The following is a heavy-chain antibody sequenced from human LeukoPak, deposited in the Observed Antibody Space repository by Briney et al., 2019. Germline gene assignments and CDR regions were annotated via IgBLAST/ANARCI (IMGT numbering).Heavy chain of an antibody. D-gene: IGHD2-8*02. Sequence: SVKVSCKASGGTFSSYAISWVRQAPGQELEWMGGIIPIFGTANYAQKLQGRVTMTTDTSTSTAYMELRSLRSDDTAVYYCARDTPFSGGPDDYWGQGTLVTVSS. CDR2: IIPIFGTA. CDR3: ARDTPFSGGPDDY. J-gene: IGHJ4*02. CDR1: GGTFSSYA. V-gene: IGHV1-69*05.